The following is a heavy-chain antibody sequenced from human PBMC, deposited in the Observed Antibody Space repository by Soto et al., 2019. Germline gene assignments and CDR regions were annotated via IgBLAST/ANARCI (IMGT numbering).Heavy chain of an antibody. CDR1: GFSFSKYR. J-gene: IGHJ4*02. Sequence: QVQLVESGGGVVQPGRSLRLSCAASGFSFSKYRMHWVRQAPGKGLEWVAEMSDDGSKKYYGDSVKGRFTISRDNSKNTLYLLMDSLSPEDTAMYYCAKELRETGGYYFDCWGQGTLVTVSS. D-gene: IGHD3-16*01. CDR2: MSDDGSKK. CDR3: AKELRETGGYYFDC. V-gene: IGHV3-30*18.